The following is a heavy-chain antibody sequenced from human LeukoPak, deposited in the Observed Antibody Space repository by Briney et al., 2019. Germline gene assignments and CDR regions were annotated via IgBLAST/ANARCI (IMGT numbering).Heavy chain of an antibody. Sequence: ASVKVSCKVSGYTLTELPMHWVRQAPGKGLEXMXGFDPEDGETIYAQKFQGRVTMTEDTSTDTAYMELSSLRSEDTAVYYCATGQPRITMIVVVPGGYYFDYWGQETLVTVSS. V-gene: IGHV1-24*01. CDR1: GYTLTELP. CDR3: ATGQPRITMIVVVPGGYYFDY. J-gene: IGHJ4*02. CDR2: FDPEDGET. D-gene: IGHD3-22*01.